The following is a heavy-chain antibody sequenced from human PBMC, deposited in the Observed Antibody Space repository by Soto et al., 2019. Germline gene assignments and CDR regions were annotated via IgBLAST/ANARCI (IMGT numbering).Heavy chain of an antibody. CDR3: TRVLYYYDSSGSLDY. V-gene: IGHV4-59*08. CDR2: IYYSGST. D-gene: IGHD3-22*01. CDR1: GGSISSYY. Sequence: SETLSLTCTVSGGSISSYYWSWIRQPPGKGLEWIGYIYYSGSTNYNPSLKSRVTISVDTSKNQFSLKLSSVTAADTAVYYCTRVLYYYDSSGSLDYWGQGTLVTVSS. J-gene: IGHJ4*02.